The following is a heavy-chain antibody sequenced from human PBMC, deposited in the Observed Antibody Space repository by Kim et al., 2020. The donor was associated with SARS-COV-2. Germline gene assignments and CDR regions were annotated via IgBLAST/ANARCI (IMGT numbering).Heavy chain of an antibody. V-gene: IGHV4-39*01. CDR2: T. CDR3: ARHLRNWYFDL. J-gene: IGHJ2*01. Sequence: TYYTTPLKGRVTISVDTSKKQFSLRLSSVTAADAAVYYCARHLRNWYFDLWGRGTLVTVSS.